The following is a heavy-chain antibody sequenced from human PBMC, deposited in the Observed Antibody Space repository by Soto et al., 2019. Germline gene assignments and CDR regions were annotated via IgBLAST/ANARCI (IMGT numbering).Heavy chain of an antibody. V-gene: IGHV1-18*01. CDR3: ARGHSSGWYGQPLPRRFDP. Sequence: ASVKVSCKASGYTFTSYGISWVRQAPGQGLEWMGWISAYNGNTNYAQKLQGRVTMTTDTSTSTAYMELRSLRSDDTAVYYCARGHSSGWYGQPLPRRFDPWGQGTLVTVSS. J-gene: IGHJ5*02. D-gene: IGHD6-19*01. CDR2: ISAYNGNT. CDR1: GYTFTSYG.